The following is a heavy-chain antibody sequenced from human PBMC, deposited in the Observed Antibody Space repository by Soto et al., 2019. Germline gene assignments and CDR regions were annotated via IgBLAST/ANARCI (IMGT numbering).Heavy chain of an antibody. Sequence: EVQLLESGGGLVQPGGSLRLSCAASGFTFSSYAMSWVRQAPGKGLEWVSAISRSGGSTYYADSVKGRFTISRDNSKNTLYLQMNSLRAEDTAVYYCAKAPLDNPISSDFDYWGQGTLVTVSS. CDR3: AKAPLDNPISSDFDY. CDR1: GFTFSSYA. J-gene: IGHJ4*02. D-gene: IGHD6-6*01. CDR2: ISRSGGST. V-gene: IGHV3-23*01.